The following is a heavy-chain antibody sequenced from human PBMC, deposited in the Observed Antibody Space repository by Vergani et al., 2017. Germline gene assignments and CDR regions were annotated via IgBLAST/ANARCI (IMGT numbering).Heavy chain of an antibody. CDR3: ASSSIAAPHSGYGMDV. D-gene: IGHD6-6*01. CDR2: IIPIFGTA. J-gene: IGHJ6*02. Sequence: QVQLVQSGAEVKKPGASVKVSCKASGYTFTSYGISWVRQAPGQGLEWMGRIIPIFGTANYAQKFQGRVTITADESTSTAYMELSSLRSEDTAVYYCASSSIAAPHSGYGMDVWGQGTTVTVSS. V-gene: IGHV1-69*13. CDR1: GYTFTSYG.